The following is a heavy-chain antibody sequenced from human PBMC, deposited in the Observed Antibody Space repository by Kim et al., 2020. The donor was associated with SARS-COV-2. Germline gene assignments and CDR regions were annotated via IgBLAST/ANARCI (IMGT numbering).Heavy chain of an antibody. CDR3: ARDAASGHCSGGSCFSDNYGMDV. V-gene: IGHV3-21*01. Sequence: GSLRLSCVASGFTFSDYSMNWVRQAPGQGLEWVSSISKRSSYIYSADSMKGRFTISRDNAKNSLYLQMNSLRVEDTGVYYCARDAASGHCSGGSCFSDNYGMDVWGQGTTVTVSS. CDR1: GFTFSDYS. D-gene: IGHD2-15*01. J-gene: IGHJ6*02. CDR2: ISKRSSYI.